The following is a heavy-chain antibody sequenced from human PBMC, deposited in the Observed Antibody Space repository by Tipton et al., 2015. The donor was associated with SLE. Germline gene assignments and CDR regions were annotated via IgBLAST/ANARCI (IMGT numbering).Heavy chain of an antibody. CDR3: ARYFYDSSGVCLFDL. J-gene: IGHJ4*02. Sequence: LRLSCTVSGGPLNHGGYYWNYIRQHPGEGLEWIGYVFSSGTTYYNPSLQGRLSMSLDTSKNQLSLQLSSVTSADTAVYYCARYFYDSSGVCLFDLWGQGTLVTVSS. CDR2: VFSSGTT. CDR1: GGPLNHGGYY. V-gene: IGHV4-31*02. D-gene: IGHD3-22*01.